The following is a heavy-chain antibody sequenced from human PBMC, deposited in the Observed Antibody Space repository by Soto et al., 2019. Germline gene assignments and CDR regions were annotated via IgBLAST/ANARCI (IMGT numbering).Heavy chain of an antibody. J-gene: IGHJ4*02. V-gene: IGHV3-7*03. Sequence: EVQMVGSGGGLVQPGGSLRLSCAASGFIFTNYWMTWVRQAPGKGLEWVANINEDGSEMNYVDSVKGRFTISRDNAKTSVYLQMNSLRDEDTAVYYCLSFWTDSRGQGTLVTVSS. CDR3: LSFWTDS. CDR2: INEDGSEM. D-gene: IGHD1-1*01. CDR1: GFIFTNYW.